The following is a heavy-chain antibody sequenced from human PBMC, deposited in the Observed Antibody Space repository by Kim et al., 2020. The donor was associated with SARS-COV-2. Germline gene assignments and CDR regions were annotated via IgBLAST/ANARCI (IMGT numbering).Heavy chain of an antibody. D-gene: IGHD3-9*01. CDR3: ARVAYFDWSYLDY. Sequence: GGSLRLSCAASGFTFSSYGMHWVRQAPGKGLEWVAVISYDGSNKYYADSVKGRFTISRDNSKNTLYLQMNSLRAEDTAVYYCARVAYFDWSYLDYWGQGTLVTVSS. CDR2: ISYDGSNK. CDR1: GFTFSSYG. V-gene: IGHV3-33*05. J-gene: IGHJ4*02.